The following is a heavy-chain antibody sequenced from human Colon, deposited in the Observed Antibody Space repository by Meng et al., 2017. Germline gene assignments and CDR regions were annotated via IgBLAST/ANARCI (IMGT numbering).Heavy chain of an antibody. CDR3: GRDQGRELINH. J-gene: IGHJ4*02. D-gene: IGHD1-7*01. CDR2: VYHRGDT. CDR1: GSSISNGSW. Sequence: QVRRQESGPVLVKPSGTRSFTCVSSGSSISNGSWWSWVRQPPGKGLEWIGEVYHRGDTNYNTSRKSRVEISVDKSKNQFYLSLFSVTAADTAVYYCGRDQGRELINHWGQGTLVTVSS. V-gene: IGHV4-4*02.